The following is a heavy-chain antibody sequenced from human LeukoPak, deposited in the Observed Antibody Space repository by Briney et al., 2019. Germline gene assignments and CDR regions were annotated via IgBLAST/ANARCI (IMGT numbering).Heavy chain of an antibody. CDR3: ARARSGPARDYFDS. Sequence: SETLSLTCTVSGASVGSGGHYWSWIRQPAGKGLEWLGRIYVTGSTNYNPSLNSRVSISIDTSNNQFFVQLTSVTAADTAVYFCARARSGPARDYFDSWGQGILVTVSS. CDR1: GASVGSGGHY. V-gene: IGHV4-61*02. CDR2: IYVTGST. J-gene: IGHJ4*02. D-gene: IGHD6-6*01.